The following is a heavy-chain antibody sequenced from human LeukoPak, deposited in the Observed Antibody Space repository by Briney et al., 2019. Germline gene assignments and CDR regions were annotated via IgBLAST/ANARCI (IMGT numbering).Heavy chain of an antibody. CDR3: GTYSINNAREFQY. Sequence: GGSLRLSCVASGFYFGGHAMHWLRQAPGKGLEWVAYITYGSDTIFYADSVKGRFTVSRDNAKNSLYLQMNSLGVDDTAVYYCGTYSINNAREFQYWGQGTLVTVPS. CDR2: ITYGSDTI. J-gene: IGHJ1*01. D-gene: IGHD4-11*01. CDR1: GFYFGGHA. V-gene: IGHV3-48*04.